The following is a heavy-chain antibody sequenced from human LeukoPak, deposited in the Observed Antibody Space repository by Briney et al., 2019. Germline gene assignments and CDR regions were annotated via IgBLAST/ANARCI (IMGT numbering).Heavy chain of an antibody. V-gene: IGHV3-48*01. CDR3: AKDTSGGYDD. D-gene: IGHD1-26*01. CDR1: GFTFNRNN. J-gene: IGHJ4*02. Sequence: GGSLRLSCAASGFTFNRNNMNWVRQAPGKGLEWVSYISSTSITMYYADSVKGRFATSRDNSKATLYLQMNSLRAEDTAIYYCAKDTSGGYDDWGQGTLVTVSS. CDR2: ISSTSITM.